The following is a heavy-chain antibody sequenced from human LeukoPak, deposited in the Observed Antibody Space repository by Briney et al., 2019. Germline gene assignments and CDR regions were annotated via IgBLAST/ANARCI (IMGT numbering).Heavy chain of an antibody. Sequence: SETLSLTCTVSGGSISSGDYYWSWIRQPPGKGLEWIGYIYYSGSTYYNPSLKSRVTISVDTSKNQFSLKLSSVTAADTAVYYCAREPRYYDILTGYQWGAFDIWGQGTMVTVSS. V-gene: IGHV4-30-4*01. CDR1: GGSISSGDYY. D-gene: IGHD3-9*01. CDR3: AREPRYYDILTGYQWGAFDI. J-gene: IGHJ3*02. CDR2: IYYSGST.